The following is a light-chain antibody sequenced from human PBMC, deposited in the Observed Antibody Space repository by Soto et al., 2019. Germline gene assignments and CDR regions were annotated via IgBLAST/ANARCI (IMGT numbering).Light chain of an antibody. CDR3: LQSYSPSLFT. J-gene: IGKJ3*01. V-gene: IGKV1-39*01. CDR1: QSISNY. CDR2: GAS. Sequence: DIQMTQSPSSLSASVGDRVTITCRASQSISNYLNWYQQKPGKAPQLLIYGASSLQSGVPSRFSGSGSGTDFTLTISSLQPEDFATYDCLQSYSPSLFTFGPGTQVDIK.